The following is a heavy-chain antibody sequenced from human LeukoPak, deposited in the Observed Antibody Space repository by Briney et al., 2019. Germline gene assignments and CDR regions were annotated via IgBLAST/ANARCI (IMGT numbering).Heavy chain of an antibody. D-gene: IGHD2-2*01. CDR2: ISTSGST. V-gene: IGHV4-4*07. CDR1: GGSVSGYY. J-gene: IGHJ6*03. Sequence: SETLSLTCSVSGGSVSGYYWGWIRQPAGKGLEWIGRISTSGSTNYSPSLKSRVTISLDNSKNQFSLTLTSVTAADTAIYFCARTVFGSTSPTRYYYYMDVWGKGATVTVSS. CDR3: ARTVFGSTSPTRYYYYMDV.